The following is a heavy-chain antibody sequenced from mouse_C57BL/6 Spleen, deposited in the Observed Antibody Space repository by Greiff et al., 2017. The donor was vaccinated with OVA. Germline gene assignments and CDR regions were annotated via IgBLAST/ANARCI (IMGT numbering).Heavy chain of an antibody. V-gene: IGHV5-12*01. Sequence: EVQLQESGGGLVQPGGSLKLSCAASGFTFSDYYMYWVRQTPEKRLEWVAYISNGGGSTYYPDTVKGRFTISRDNAKNTLYLQMSRLKSEDTAMYYCARPHDGYFAYWGQGTLVTVSA. CDR2: ISNGGGST. CDR1: GFTFSDYY. CDR3: ARPHDGYFAY. D-gene: IGHD2-3*01. J-gene: IGHJ3*01.